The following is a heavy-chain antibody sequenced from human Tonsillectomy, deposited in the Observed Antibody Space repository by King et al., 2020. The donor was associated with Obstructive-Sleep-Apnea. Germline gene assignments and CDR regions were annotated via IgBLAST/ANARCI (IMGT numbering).Heavy chain of an antibody. D-gene: IGHD3-10*01. J-gene: IGHJ1*01. V-gene: IGHV3-74*01. CDR1: GFTLSYYY. CDR2: RNTDGSRA. Sequence: VQLVESGGGLVQPGGSRRLSCAASGFTLSYYYINWVRQVPGKGLVWVSLRNTDGSRATYADSVKGRFTISRDNSTNMVFLHMDTLTVEDPAVYYCTRGSYYYASWGQGTLVTVSS. CDR3: TRGSYYYAS.